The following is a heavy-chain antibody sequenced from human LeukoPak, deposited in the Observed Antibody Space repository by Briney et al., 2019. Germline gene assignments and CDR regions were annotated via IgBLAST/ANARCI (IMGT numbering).Heavy chain of an antibody. J-gene: IGHJ4*02. V-gene: IGHV1-8*01. D-gene: IGHD3-9*01. CDR3: ARVKPYYDILTGYYLYYFDY. Sequence: ASVKVSCKASGYTFTSYDINWVRQATGQGLEWMGWMNPNSGNTGYAQKFQGRVTMTRNTSISTAYMELSSLRSEDTAVYYCARVKPYYDILTGYYLYYFDYWGQGTLVTVSS. CDR2: MNPNSGNT. CDR1: GYTFTSYD.